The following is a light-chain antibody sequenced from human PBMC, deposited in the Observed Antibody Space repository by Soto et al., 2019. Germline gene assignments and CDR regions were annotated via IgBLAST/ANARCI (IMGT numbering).Light chain of an antibody. CDR1: ESVHSN. CDR3: QHFSNWPPT. V-gene: IGKV3-15*01. Sequence: EVVMTQSPATLSVSPGERVTLSCRASESVHSNLAWYQQKPGQGPSLLIYYASTRVTGVPDRFSGSGSGTEFTLPISSLQSEDFGVYYCQHFSNWPPTFGPGTKVEIK. CDR2: YAS. J-gene: IGKJ3*01.